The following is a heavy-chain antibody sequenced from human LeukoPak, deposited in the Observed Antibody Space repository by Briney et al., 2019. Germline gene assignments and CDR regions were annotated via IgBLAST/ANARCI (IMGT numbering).Heavy chain of an antibody. CDR1: GYTFTGYY. D-gene: IGHD5-12*01. J-gene: IGHJ4*02. CDR2: INPNSGGT. V-gene: IGHV1-2*02. Sequence: ALVKVSCKASGYTFTGYYMHWVRQAPGQGLEWMGWINPNSGGTNYAQKFQGRVTMTRDTSISTAYMELSRLRSDDTAVYYCARLEGLRFPSPTPDYWGQGNLVTVSS. CDR3: ARLEGLRFPSPTPDY.